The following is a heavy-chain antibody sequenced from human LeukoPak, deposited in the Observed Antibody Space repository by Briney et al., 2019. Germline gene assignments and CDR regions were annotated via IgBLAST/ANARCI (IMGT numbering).Heavy chain of an antibody. CDR1: GFTFSSYV. D-gene: IGHD3-3*01. CDR3: ARPWSGDAFDI. J-gene: IGHJ3*02. V-gene: IGHV3-30*14. CDR2: ISYDGSNR. Sequence: GGSLRLSCAASGFTFSSYVMHWVRQAPGKGLEWVAVISYDGSNRYYADSVKGRFTISRDNSKNTLYLQMNSLRAEDTAVYYCARPWSGDAFDIWGQGTMVTVSS.